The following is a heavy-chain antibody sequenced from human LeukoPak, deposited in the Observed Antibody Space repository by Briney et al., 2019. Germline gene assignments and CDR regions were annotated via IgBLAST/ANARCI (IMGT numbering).Heavy chain of an antibody. CDR2: INHTGST. J-gene: IGHJ6*03. V-gene: IGHV4-4*02. Sequence: PSGTLSLTCAVSGGSISSSNWWSWVRQPPGKGLEWIGGINHTGSTTYNPSLKSRVIIAVDTSKNQFSLKLTSVTAADTAVYYCAKVGDLFGAHRVRGLPPDYYYMDVWGKGTTVTVSS. CDR1: GGSISSSNW. D-gene: IGHD3-10*01. CDR3: AKVGDLFGAHRVRGLPPDYYYMDV.